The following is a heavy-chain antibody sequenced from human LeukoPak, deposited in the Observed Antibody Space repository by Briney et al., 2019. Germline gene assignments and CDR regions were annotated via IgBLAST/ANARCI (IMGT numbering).Heavy chain of an antibody. D-gene: IGHD3-22*01. Sequence: PSETLSLTCTVSGGSISSSSYYWGWIRQPPGKGLEWIGSIYYSGSTYYNPSLKSRVTISVDTSKNQFSLKLSSVTAADTAVYYCARRGSYYYDSSGLPTYYFDYWGKGTLVTVSS. CDR1: GGSISSSSYY. CDR2: IYYSGST. CDR3: ARRGSYYYDSSGLPTYYFDY. J-gene: IGHJ4*02. V-gene: IGHV4-39*01.